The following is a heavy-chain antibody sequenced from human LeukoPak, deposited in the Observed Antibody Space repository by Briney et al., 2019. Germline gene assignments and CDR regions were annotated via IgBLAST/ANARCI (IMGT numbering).Heavy chain of an antibody. J-gene: IGHJ4*02. CDR2: ISGSGGST. V-gene: IGHV3-23*01. CDR3: AKVSSNEYIRFPFDY. D-gene: IGHD3-3*01. Sequence: PGGSLRLSCAASGFTFSSYAMSWVRQAPGKGLEWVSSISGSGGSTYYADSVKGRFTISRENSKNTLYVQMNSLRAEDTAVYYCAKVSSNEYIRFPFDYWGQGTLVTVSS. CDR1: GFTFSSYA.